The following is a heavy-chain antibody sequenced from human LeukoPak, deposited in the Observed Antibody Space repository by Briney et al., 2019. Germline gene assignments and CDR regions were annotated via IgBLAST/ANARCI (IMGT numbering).Heavy chain of an antibody. D-gene: IGHD3-22*01. Sequence: GGSLRLSCAASGFTFSSYGMHWVRQAPGKGLEWVSYISSSSSTIYYADSVKGRFTISRDNAKNSLYLQMNSLRAEDTAVYYCAREDDSSGYYYYYYGMDVWGQGTTVTVSS. CDR1: GFTFSSYG. CDR2: ISSSSSTI. CDR3: AREDDSSGYYYYYYGMDV. V-gene: IGHV3-48*01. J-gene: IGHJ6*02.